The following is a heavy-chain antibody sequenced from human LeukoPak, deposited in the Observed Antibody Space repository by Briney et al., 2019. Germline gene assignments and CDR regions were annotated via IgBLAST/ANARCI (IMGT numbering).Heavy chain of an antibody. J-gene: IGHJ6*03. CDR2: INSDGSST. Sequence: GGSLRLSCAASGFTFSSYWMHWVRQAPGKGLVWVSRINSDGSSTSYADSVKGRFTISRDNAKNTLYLQMNSLRAEDTAVYYCARDQDPGWYYYYMDVWGKGTTVTVSS. CDR3: ARDQDPGWYYYYMDV. CDR1: GFTFSSYW. V-gene: IGHV3-74*01.